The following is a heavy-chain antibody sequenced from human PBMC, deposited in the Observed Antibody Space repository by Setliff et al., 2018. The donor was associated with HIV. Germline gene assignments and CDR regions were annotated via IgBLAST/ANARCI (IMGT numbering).Heavy chain of an antibody. Sequence: PGESLKISCKGSGYDFTYNWIAWVRKMPGKGLEWMGIIFPSDSDIKYSPSFQGQVTISADTSINTAYLQWSSLKASDTATYYCARRGHTTGVDLFDHWGQGTPVTVSS. V-gene: IGHV5-51*01. CDR2: IFPSDSDI. D-gene: IGHD1-1*01. J-gene: IGHJ4*02. CDR1: GYDFTYNW. CDR3: ARRGHTTGVDLFDH.